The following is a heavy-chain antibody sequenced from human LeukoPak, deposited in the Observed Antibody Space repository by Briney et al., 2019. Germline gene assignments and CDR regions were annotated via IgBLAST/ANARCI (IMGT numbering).Heavy chain of an antibody. CDR2: IKFDGSGT. CDR1: GFTFSTYW. CDR3: AKDLWEYSSSPVNWFDP. Sequence: PGGSLRLSCTASGFTFSTYWMHWVRQVPGKGLVWVSRIKFDGSGTTYADPVKGRFTISRDNSKNTLYLQMNSLRAEDTAVYYCAKDLWEYSSSPVNWFDPWGQGTLVTVSS. J-gene: IGHJ5*02. D-gene: IGHD6-6*01. V-gene: IGHV3-74*03.